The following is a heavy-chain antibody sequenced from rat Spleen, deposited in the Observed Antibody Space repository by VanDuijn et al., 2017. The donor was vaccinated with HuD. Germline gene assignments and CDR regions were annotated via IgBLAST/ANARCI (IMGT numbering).Heavy chain of an antibody. V-gene: IGHV5-29*01. D-gene: IGHD1-11*01. J-gene: IGHJ3*01. CDR1: GFTFSDYY. CDR3: ARGRWFAY. CDR2: ISYDGSST. Sequence: EVQLVESDGGLVQPGRSLKLSCAASGFTFSDYYMAWVRQAPTKGLEWVATISYDGSSTYYRDSVKGRFTISRDNAKSTLYLQMDSLRSEDTATYYCARGRWFAYWGQGTLVTVSS.